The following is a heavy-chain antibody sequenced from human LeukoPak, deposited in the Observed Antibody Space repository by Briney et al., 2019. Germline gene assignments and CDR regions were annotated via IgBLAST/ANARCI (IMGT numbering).Heavy chain of an antibody. D-gene: IGHD2-2*01. J-gene: IGHJ4*02. CDR1: GGSFSGYY. Sequence: SETLSLTCAVYGGSFSGYYWSWISHPPGKGLEWIGEINHSGSTNYNPSLKSRVTISVDTSKNQFSLKLSSVTAADTAVYYCARGTNIVVVPAADSASPYYFDYWGQGTLVTVSS. CDR3: ARGTNIVVVPAADSASPYYFDY. CDR2: INHSGST. V-gene: IGHV4-34*01.